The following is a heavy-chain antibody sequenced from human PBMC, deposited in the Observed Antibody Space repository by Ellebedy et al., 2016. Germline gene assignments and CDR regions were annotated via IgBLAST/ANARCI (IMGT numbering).Heavy chain of an antibody. CDR1: GGSLSGFS. CDR3: ARISPIEASGTPYFDL. V-gene: IGHV4-34*12. J-gene: IGHJ4*02. CDR2: FIPSGGT. Sequence: SETLSLTXAVYGGSLSGFSSSWNRQLPGKWLAWIGEFIPSGGTNYSPSLKSRVTISVDMSKNQMSLKVNSVTAADTAVYYCARISPIEASGTPYFDLWGQGTLVTVSS. D-gene: IGHD6-13*01.